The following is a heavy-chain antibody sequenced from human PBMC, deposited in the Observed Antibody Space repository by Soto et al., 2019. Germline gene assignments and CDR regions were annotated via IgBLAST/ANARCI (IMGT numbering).Heavy chain of an antibody. J-gene: IGHJ5*02. Sequence: QVQLQQWGAGLLKPSETLSLTCAVYGGSFSGYYWSWIRQPPGKGLEWIGEINHSGSTNYNPSLKSRVNITVYTSKNQFSLKLSSVTAADTAVYYCARGVVVAARGYNWFDPWGQGTLVTVSS. CDR1: GGSFSGYY. CDR2: INHSGST. D-gene: IGHD2-15*01. CDR3: ARGVVVAARGYNWFDP. V-gene: IGHV4-34*01.